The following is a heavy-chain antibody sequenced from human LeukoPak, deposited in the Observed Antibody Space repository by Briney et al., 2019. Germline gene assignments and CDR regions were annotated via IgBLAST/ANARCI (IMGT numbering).Heavy chain of an antibody. D-gene: IGHD2-8*01. CDR2: IKQDGSDK. V-gene: IGHV3-7*01. J-gene: IGHJ5*02. CDR1: GFIFSSYW. Sequence: PGGSLRLSCAASGFIFSSYWMTWVRQAPGKGLEWVANIKQDGSDKYYVDSVRGRFTISRDNAKNSLFLQMNSLRAEDAAVYYCARVYYAGWFDPWGQGTLVTVSS. CDR3: ARVYYAGWFDP.